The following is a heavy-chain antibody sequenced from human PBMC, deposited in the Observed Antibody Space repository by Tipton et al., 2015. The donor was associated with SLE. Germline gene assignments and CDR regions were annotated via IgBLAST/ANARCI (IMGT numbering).Heavy chain of an antibody. V-gene: IGHV3-23*01. D-gene: IGHD6-19*01. CDR1: GFTFSSYA. CDR2: ISGSGGST. CDR3: AKGLAVAGTGDY. Sequence: PLRLSCAASGFTFSSYAMSWVRQAPGKGLEWVSAISGSGGSTYYADSVKGRFTISRDNSKNTLYLQMNSLRAEDTAVYYCAKGLAVAGTGDYWGQGTLVTVSS. J-gene: IGHJ4*02.